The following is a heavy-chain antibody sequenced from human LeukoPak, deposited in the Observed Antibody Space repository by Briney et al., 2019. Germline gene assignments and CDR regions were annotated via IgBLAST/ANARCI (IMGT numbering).Heavy chain of an antibody. CDR3: ARALVGWYYFDY. D-gene: IGHD6-19*01. V-gene: IGHV3-30-3*01. CDR1: GFTFSSYA. CDR2: TSYDGSNK. Sequence: GRSLRLSCAASGFTFSSYAMHWVCQAPGKGLEWVAVTSYDGSNKYYADSVKGRFTISRDNSKNTLYLQMNSLRAEDTAVYYCARALVGWYYFDYWGQGTLVTVSS. J-gene: IGHJ4*02.